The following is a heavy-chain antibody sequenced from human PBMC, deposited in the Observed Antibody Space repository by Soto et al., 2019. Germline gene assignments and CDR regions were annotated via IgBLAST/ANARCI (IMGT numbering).Heavy chain of an antibody. CDR3: SRGGGLFEY. D-gene: IGHD3-16*01. CDR2: IYYSGTT. CDR1: GGSISPYY. J-gene: IGHJ4*02. V-gene: IGHV4-59*01. Sequence: QVQLQESGPGLVKPSETLSLTCTVSGGSISPYYWSWIRQPPGKGLEWIGYIYYSGTTNYSPSLKSRVTIPVDTTKNQFSLKLTSVTAADTAVYYCSRGGGLFEYWGPGTLVTVSS.